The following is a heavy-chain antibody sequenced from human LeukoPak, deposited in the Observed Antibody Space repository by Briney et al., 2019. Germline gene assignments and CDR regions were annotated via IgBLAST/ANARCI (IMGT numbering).Heavy chain of an antibody. CDR1: GYTFTGYY. D-gene: IGHD6-13*01. CDR3: ARGEGDSSSWPPNY. J-gene: IGHJ4*02. CDR2: INPNSGGT. Sequence: ASVKVSCKASGYTFTGYYMHWVRQAPGQGLEWMRWINPNSGGTKYAQQFQGRVTMTRDTSISTAYMELTRLTSDDTAVYYCARGEGDSSSWPPNYWGQGTLVPVSS. V-gene: IGHV1-2*02.